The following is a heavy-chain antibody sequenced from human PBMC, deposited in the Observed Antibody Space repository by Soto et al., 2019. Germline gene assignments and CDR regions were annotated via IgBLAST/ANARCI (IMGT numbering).Heavy chain of an antibody. Sequence: QVQLVQSGAEVKKPGASVKVSCKASGYTFTSYDINWVRQATGQGLEWMGWMNPNSGNTGYAQKFKGRVTMTRNTSISTAYMELSSLRSEDTAVYYCARGPRYYDILTGNWYFDLWGRGTLVTVSS. CDR3: ARGPRYYDILTGNWYFDL. CDR1: GYTFTSYD. D-gene: IGHD3-9*01. CDR2: MNPNSGNT. V-gene: IGHV1-8*01. J-gene: IGHJ2*01.